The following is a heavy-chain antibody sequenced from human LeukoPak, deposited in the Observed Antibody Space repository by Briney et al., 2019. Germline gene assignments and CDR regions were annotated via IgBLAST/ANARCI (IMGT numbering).Heavy chain of an antibody. Sequence: ASVKVSCKASGGTFSSYTISWVRQAPGPGLEWMGRIIPILGIANYAQKFRGRVTITADKSTSKAYMELSSLRPEDTAVYYCARDGTKVAYPYYYYGMDVWGQGTTVTASS. CDR1: GGTFSSYT. D-gene: IGHD1-14*01. J-gene: IGHJ6*02. V-gene: IGHV1-69*04. CDR3: ARDGTKVAYPYYYYGMDV. CDR2: IIPILGIA.